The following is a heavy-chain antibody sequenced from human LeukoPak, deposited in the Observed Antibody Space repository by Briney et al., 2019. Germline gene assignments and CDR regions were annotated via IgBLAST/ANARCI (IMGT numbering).Heavy chain of an antibody. V-gene: IGHV4-59*01. Sequence: PSETLTLTCTGSGGSISSYDWSWMRQPPGKGLEWIGGIDYSGSTNYNPSLKSRVPISVDTSKNQSSLKLSSVTAADTAVYYCARDTPVITMVRGPQGRGAFDIWGQGTMVTVSS. J-gene: IGHJ3*02. D-gene: IGHD3-10*01. CDR2: IDYSGST. CDR1: GGSISSYD. CDR3: ARDTPVITMVRGPQGRGAFDI.